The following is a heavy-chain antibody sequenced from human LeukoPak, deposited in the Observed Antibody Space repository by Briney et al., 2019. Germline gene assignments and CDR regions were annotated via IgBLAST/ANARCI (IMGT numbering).Heavy chain of an antibody. J-gene: IGHJ5*02. Sequence: GASVKVSCKASGYTFTSYYMHWVRQAPGQGLEWMGTINPSGGSTSYAQKFQGRVTMTRDTSTSTVYMELSSLRSEDTAVYYCARDQRITIFGVVTQRFDPWGQGTLVTVSS. V-gene: IGHV1-46*01. CDR3: ARDQRITIFGVVTQRFDP. CDR1: GYTFTSYY. D-gene: IGHD3-3*01. CDR2: INPSGGST.